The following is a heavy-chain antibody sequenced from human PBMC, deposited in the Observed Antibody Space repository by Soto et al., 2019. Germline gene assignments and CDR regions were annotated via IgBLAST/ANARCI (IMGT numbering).Heavy chain of an antibody. CDR1: GESFSGYY. CDR2: INHSEST. V-gene: IGHV4-34*01. CDR3: ARGAPAAIRRYYYYGMDV. J-gene: IGHJ6*02. D-gene: IGHD2-2*02. Sequence: LSLTCAVYGESFSGYYWSWIRQPPGKGLEWIGEINHSESTNYNPSLKCRVTISVDTSKNQFSQKLSSVTAADTAVYYCARGAPAAIRRYYYYGMDVWGQGTTVTVSS.